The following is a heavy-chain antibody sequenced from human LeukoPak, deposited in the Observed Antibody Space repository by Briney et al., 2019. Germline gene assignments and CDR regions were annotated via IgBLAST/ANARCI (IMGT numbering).Heavy chain of an antibody. J-gene: IGHJ4*02. D-gene: IGHD2-15*01. CDR1: GYTFTGYY. V-gene: IGHV1-2*06. CDR3: ATWEGGYCSGGSCYSSGY. CDR2: INPNSGGT. Sequence: ASVKVSCKASGYTFTGYYIHWVRQAPGQGLEWMGRINPNSGGTNYAQKFQGRVTMTRDTSISTAYMELSRLRSDDTAVYYCATWEGGYCSGGSCYSSGYWGQGTLVTVSS.